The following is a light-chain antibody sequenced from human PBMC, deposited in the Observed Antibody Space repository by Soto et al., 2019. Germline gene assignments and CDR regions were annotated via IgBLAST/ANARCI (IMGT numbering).Light chain of an antibody. V-gene: IGKV3-11*01. J-gene: IGKJ5*01. Sequence: IVMTHSPATLSVSPWERATLSCRASQSVSSNLAWYQQKPGQAPRLLIYDASNRATGIPARFSGSGSGTDFTLTVSSLEPEDFAVYYCQQRSNWPINFGQGTRLEIK. CDR1: QSVSSN. CDR2: DAS. CDR3: QQRSNWPIN.